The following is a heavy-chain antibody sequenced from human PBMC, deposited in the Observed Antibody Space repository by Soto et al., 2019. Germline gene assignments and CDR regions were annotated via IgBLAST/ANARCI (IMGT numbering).Heavy chain of an antibody. Sequence: EVQLVESGGGLVQPGGSLRLSCAASRFTFSSYDMHWVRQATGKGLEWVSAMGTAGDTYXPGSVKGRFTISRENAKNSLYXXXXXXXXXXXXXXXCTRXXNYGLDYWGQGTLVTVSS. CDR3: TRXXNYGLDY. CDR1: RFTFSSYD. J-gene: IGHJ4*02. V-gene: IGHV3-13*01. D-gene: IGHD4-4*01. CDR2: MGTAGDT.